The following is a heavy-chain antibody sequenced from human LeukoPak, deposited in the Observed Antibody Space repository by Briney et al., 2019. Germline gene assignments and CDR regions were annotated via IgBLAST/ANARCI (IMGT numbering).Heavy chain of an antibody. Sequence: SETLSLTCGVSGGSISNTNWWSWVRQPPGQGLEWIGEISLTGLTHYNPSLESRVTVSLDKSKNQLSLNLTSVTAADTAVYYCSRENGAFCPFGYWGQRTLVTVLS. CDR3: SRENGAFCPFGY. J-gene: IGHJ4*02. V-gene: IGHV4-4*02. CDR2: ISLTGLT. CDR1: GGSISNTNW. D-gene: IGHD2-8*01.